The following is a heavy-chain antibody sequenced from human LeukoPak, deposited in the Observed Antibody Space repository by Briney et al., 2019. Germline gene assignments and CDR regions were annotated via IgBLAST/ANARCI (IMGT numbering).Heavy chain of an antibody. D-gene: IGHD3-10*01. V-gene: IGHV4-4*07. Sequence: SETLSLTCTVSVGSISSYYWSWIRQPAGKGLEWIGRMHTSGSTNYNPSLKSRVTMSVDTSKNQFSLKLSSVTAADTAVYYCARVTGSYYYYYYMDVWGKGTTVTVSS. CDR1: VGSISSYY. J-gene: IGHJ6*03. CDR3: ARVTGSYYYYYYMDV. CDR2: MHTSGST.